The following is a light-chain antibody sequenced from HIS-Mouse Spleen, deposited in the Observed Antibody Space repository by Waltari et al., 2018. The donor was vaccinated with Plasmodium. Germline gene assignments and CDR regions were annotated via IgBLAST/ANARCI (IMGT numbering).Light chain of an antibody. V-gene: IGLV3-1*01. CDR1: KLGYKY. J-gene: IGLJ2*01. CDR3: QAWDSSTVV. CDR2: QDS. Sequence: SYELTQPPSVSVSPGQTASITCSGDKLGYKYACWYQQKPGQSPVLVIYQDSKRPSGIHALFSGSNSGNTATLTISGTQAMDEADYYCQAWDSSTVVFGGGTKLTVL.